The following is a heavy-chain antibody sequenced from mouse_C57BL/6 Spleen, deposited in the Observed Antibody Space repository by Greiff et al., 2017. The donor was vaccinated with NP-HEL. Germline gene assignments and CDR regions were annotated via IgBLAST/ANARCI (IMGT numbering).Heavy chain of an antibody. D-gene: IGHD2-14*01. V-gene: IGHV5-17*01. J-gene: IGHJ2*01. CDR1: GFTFSDYG. CDR2: ISSGSSTI. CDR3: ARGNYVGY. Sequence: DVKLVESGGGLVKPGGSLKLSCAASGFTFSDYGMHWVRQAPEKGLEWVAYISSGSSTIYYADTVKGRFTISRDNAKNTLFLQMTSQRSEDTAMYYCARGNYVGYWGQGTTLTVSS.